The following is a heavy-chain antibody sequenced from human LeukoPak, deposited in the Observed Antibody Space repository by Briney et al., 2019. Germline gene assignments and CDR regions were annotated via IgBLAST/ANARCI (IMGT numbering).Heavy chain of an antibody. Sequence: SETLSLTCTVSGGSISSYYWSWIRQPAGKGLEWIGRIYTSGSTNYNPSLNSRVTMSVDTSKDQFSLKLSSVTAADTAVYYCARDVFSYGSGSSFQYYYYYYYMDVWGKGTTVTISS. CDR1: GGSISSYY. D-gene: IGHD3-10*01. CDR3: ARDVFSYGSGSSFQYYYYYYYMDV. J-gene: IGHJ6*03. CDR2: IYTSGST. V-gene: IGHV4-4*07.